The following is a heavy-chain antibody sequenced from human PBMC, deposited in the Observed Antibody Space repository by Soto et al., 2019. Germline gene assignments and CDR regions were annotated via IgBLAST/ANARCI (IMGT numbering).Heavy chain of an antibody. D-gene: IGHD1-26*01. CDR3: ARSSGGNFGIIIEGTNWFAP. Sequence: GGSVKVCFKAPRDPFTSYYINLVRQAPGQGLEWMGVINPHGGSTAYAQKFKGRVTLTRDTSASTVYMEVSSLTSEDTAMYYCARSSGGNFGIIIEGTNWFAPWGQGTLVTVSS. CDR1: RDPFTSYY. J-gene: IGHJ5*02. V-gene: IGHV1-46*01. CDR2: INPHGGST.